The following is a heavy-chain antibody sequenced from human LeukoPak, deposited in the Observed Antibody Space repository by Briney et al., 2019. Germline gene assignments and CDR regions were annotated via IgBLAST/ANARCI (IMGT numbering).Heavy chain of an antibody. CDR2: IYYSGST. V-gene: IGHV4-31*03. D-gene: IGHD1-26*01. CDR1: GGSISSGGYY. J-gene: IGHJ3*02. CDR3: ARDDCVVGALCDAFDI. Sequence: SETVSLTCTVSGGSISSGGYYWSWIRQHPGKGLEWIGYIYYSGSTYYNPSLKSRVTISVDTSKNQFSLKLSSVTAADTAVYYCARDDCVVGALCDAFDIWGQGTMVTVSS.